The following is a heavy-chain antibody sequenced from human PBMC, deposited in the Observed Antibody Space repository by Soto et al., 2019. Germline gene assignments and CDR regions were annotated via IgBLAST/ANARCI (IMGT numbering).Heavy chain of an antibody. Sequence: SETLSLTCTVSGGSISRYYWSWLRQPPGKGLEWIGYIYYGGRTNYNPSLKSRVTISVDTSKNQFSLKLSSVTAADTAVYYCARGYCSSTSCYIWDNWFDPWGQGTLVTVSS. CDR1: GGSISRYY. V-gene: IGHV4-59*01. J-gene: IGHJ5*02. CDR2: IYYGGRT. CDR3: ARGYCSSTSCYIWDNWFDP. D-gene: IGHD2-2*02.